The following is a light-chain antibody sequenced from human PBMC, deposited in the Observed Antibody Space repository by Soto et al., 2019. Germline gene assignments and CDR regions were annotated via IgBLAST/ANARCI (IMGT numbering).Light chain of an antibody. J-gene: IGKJ2*01. Sequence: EIQKTQSPSTLSASVGDRVTITCRASQSISTHLAWYQQKPGKAPEVLIYDASTLESGVPSRFSGSGSGTKFTLTISSLQPDDFATYYCQQYSSNLYTFGQGTKLEIK. CDR3: QQYSSNLYT. V-gene: IGKV1-5*01. CDR2: DAS. CDR1: QSISTH.